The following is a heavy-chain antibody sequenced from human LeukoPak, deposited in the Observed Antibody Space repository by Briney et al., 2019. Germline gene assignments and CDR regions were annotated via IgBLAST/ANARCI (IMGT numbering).Heavy chain of an antibody. V-gene: IGHV1-18*01. Sequence: GASVKVSCKASGYTFTSYGISWVRQSPGQGREWMGWSSAYNGKTKYAQKLQGRVTMPTETSTSTAYTEFRSLRSDDTAVYYCARHRQRGALDSWGQGTLVTASP. CDR3: ARHRQRGALDS. J-gene: IGHJ4*02. D-gene: IGHD3-10*01. CDR2: SSAYNGKT. CDR1: GYTFTSYG.